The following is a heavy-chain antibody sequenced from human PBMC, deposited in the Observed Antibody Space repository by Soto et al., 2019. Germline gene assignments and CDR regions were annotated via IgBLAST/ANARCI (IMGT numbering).Heavy chain of an antibody. J-gene: IGHJ6*02. CDR3: ARDLGVVVVAATRVRNYYYYGMDV. V-gene: IGHV1-2*02. Sequence: ASVKVSCKASGYTFTGYYMHWVRQAPGQGLEWMGWINPNSGGTNYAQKFQGRVTMTRDTSISTAYMELSRLRSDDTAVYYCARDLGVVVVAATRVRNYYYYGMDVWGQGTTVTVS. CDR1: GYTFTGYY. D-gene: IGHD2-15*01. CDR2: INPNSGGT.